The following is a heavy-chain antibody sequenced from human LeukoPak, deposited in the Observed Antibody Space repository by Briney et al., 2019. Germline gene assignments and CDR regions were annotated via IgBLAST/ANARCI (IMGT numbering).Heavy chain of an antibody. V-gene: IGHV3-33*06. Sequence: PGRSLRLSCAASGFIFSHYGMHWVRQAPGKGLEWVAVIWNDGTNRYYGDSVKGRFTISRDDSKNTVYLQMTGLRAGDTAVYYCAKDAQRGFDYSNSLEYWGQGTLVTVSS. J-gene: IGHJ4*02. CDR1: GFIFSHYG. CDR3: AKDAQRGFDYSNSLEY. D-gene: IGHD4-11*01. CDR2: IWNDGTNR.